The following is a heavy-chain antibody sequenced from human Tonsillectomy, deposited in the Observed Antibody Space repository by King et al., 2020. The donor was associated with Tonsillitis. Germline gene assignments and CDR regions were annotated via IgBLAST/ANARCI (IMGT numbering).Heavy chain of an antibody. CDR1: GFTFDDYA. CDR3: TKVTSSWLIYWYFDL. V-gene: IGHV3-9*01. D-gene: IGHD6-13*01. J-gene: IGHJ2*01. Sequence: VQLVESGGGLVQPGRSLRLSCAASGFTFDDYAMHWVRQAPGKGLEWVSGISWNRGSIGYAGSVKGRITISRDNAKNSLNLQMNSLRAEDTALYYCTKVTSSWLIYWYFDLWGRGTLVTVSS. CDR2: ISWNRGSI.